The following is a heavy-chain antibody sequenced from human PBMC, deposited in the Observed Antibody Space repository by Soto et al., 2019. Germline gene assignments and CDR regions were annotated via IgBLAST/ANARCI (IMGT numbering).Heavy chain of an antibody. J-gene: IGHJ3*01. V-gene: IGHV2-26*01. CDR3: SSNGYYSDALDV. CDR2: VFTNDEK. D-gene: IGHD5-12*01. CDR1: GASRINDRRG. Sequence: QVTLKESGPVLVKPTETLTLTCSFSGASRINDRRGGSWIRQPTGKALEWLAHVFTNDEKSYSESLKRRLTIFRDAYRGQVVLTMTDMDPVDTATYYCSSNGYYSDALDVWGQWTMVIVSS.